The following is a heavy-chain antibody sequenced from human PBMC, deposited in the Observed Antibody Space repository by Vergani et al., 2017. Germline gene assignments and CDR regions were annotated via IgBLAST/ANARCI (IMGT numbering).Heavy chain of an antibody. J-gene: IGHJ4*02. D-gene: IGHD2-21*01. CDR3: ARENVVIARIFDF. CDR1: GDSLSSSDHY. Sequence: QVQLQESGPGLVKPSQTLSLTCTVSGDSLSSSDHYRSWIRQRSDKGLEWVGHIFRSGTTYYNPSLKSRLIMSVDTSKNQFSLKLTSMTAADTAMYYCARENVVIARIFDFWGQGTLVTVSS. V-gene: IGHV4-31*03. CDR2: IFRSGTT.